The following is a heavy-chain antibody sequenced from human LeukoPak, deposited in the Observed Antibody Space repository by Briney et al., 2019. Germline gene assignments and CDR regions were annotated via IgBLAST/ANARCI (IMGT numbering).Heavy chain of an antibody. J-gene: IGHJ3*02. CDR1: GGSISSGGYY. CDR2: IYYSGST. D-gene: IGHD3-10*01. V-gene: IGHV4-31*03. Sequence: SETLSLTCTVSGGSISSGGYYWSWIRQHPGKGLEWIGYIYYSGSTYYNPSLKSRVTISVDTSKNQFSLKLSSVTAADTAVYYCARWEGRRSNSNMFDIWGHGTMVVVSS. CDR3: ARWEGRRSNSNMFDI.